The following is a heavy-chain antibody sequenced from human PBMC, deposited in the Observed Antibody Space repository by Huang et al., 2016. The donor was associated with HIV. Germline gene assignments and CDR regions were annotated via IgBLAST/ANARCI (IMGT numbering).Heavy chain of an antibody. CDR1: GYTFTNYA. Sequence: QVQLVQSGAEVKKPGASVKVSCKASGYTFTNYAINWVRQAPGQSLEWMGWISGYNGKTNYAQKVQGRVTMTKEQSTSTAYMELRRLISDDTAVYYCARERYYYDRSGYYTPVEYFHHWGQGTLVTVSS. J-gene: IGHJ1*01. V-gene: IGHV1-18*01. CDR2: ISGYNGKT. D-gene: IGHD3-22*01. CDR3: ARERYYYDRSGYYTPVEYFHH.